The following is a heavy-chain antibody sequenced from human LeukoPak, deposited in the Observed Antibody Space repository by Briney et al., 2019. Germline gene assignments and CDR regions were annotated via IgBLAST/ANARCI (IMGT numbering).Heavy chain of an antibody. V-gene: IGHV4-61*05. Sequence: SETLSLTCTVSGGSISSSSYYWSWIRQPPGKGLEWIGYIYYSGSTNYNPSLKSRVTISVDTSKNQFSLKLSSVTAADTAVYYCASGKYCSGGSCHLADWGQGTLVTVSS. CDR2: IYYSGST. J-gene: IGHJ4*02. D-gene: IGHD2-15*01. CDR3: ASGKYCSGGSCHLAD. CDR1: GGSISSSSYY.